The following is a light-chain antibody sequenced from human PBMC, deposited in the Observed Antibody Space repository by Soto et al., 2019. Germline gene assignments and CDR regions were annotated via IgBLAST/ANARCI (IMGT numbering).Light chain of an antibody. CDR3: QQYGSSPQT. V-gene: IGKV3-20*01. J-gene: IGKJ5*01. CDR1: QSVSSNY. CDR2: GAS. Sequence: EIVLTQSPGTLSLSPGERATLSCRASQSVSSNYLAWYQQKPGQAPRLLISGASTRATGFPDRFSGSGSGTDFTLTISRLEPEDFAFYYCQQYGSSPQTFGQGTRLEIK.